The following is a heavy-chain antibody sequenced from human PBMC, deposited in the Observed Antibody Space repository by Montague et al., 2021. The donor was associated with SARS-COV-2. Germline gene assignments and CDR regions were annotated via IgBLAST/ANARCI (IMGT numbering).Heavy chain of an antibody. Sequence: SLRLSCAASGFTVRSNYMSWVRQAPGKGLEWVSVIYSGDSTYYADSVKGRFTISRDNSKNTLYLQMNSLRAEDTAVYYCAARARHYYDMDVWGQGTTVTVSS. V-gene: IGHV3-66*01. CDR2: IYSGDST. CDR1: GFTVRSNY. CDR3: AARARHYYDMDV. J-gene: IGHJ6*02.